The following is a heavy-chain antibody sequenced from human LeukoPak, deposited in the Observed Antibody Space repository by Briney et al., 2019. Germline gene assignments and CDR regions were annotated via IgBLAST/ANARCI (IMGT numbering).Heavy chain of an antibody. CDR1: GGTFSSYA. J-gene: IGHJ4*02. Sequence: ASVKVSCKASGGTFSSYAISWVRQAPGERLEWMGGFDAEDGKTIYAQKFQGRVTMTEDTSIDTAYMDLSSLRSEDTAMYCCAAAPQTYYYDSGDYYSDYWGQGTLVTVSS. V-gene: IGHV1-24*01. D-gene: IGHD3-22*01. CDR2: FDAEDGKT. CDR3: AAAPQTYYYDSGDYYSDY.